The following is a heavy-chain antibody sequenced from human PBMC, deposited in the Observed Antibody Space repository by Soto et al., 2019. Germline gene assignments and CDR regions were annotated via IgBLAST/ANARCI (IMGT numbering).Heavy chain of an antibody. CDR2: ISYDGSNK. CDR1: GFTFSSYG. CDR3: AKDWWRMPHTAMVSLDY. D-gene: IGHD5-18*01. J-gene: IGHJ4*02. Sequence: LRLSCAASGFTFSSYGMHWVRQAPGKGLEWVAVISYDGSNKYYADSVKGRFTISRDNSKNTLYLQMNSLRAEDTAVYYCAKDWWRMPHTAMVSLDYWGQGTLVTVSS. V-gene: IGHV3-30*18.